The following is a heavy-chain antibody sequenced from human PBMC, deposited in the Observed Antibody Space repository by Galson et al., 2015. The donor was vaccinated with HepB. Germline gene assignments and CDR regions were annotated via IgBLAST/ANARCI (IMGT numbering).Heavy chain of an antibody. CDR3: AKGPFGWLQLNYFDY. CDR1: GFTFSSYG. J-gene: IGHJ4*02. Sequence: SLRLSCAASGFTFSSYGMHWVRQAPGKGLEWVAVISYDGSNKYYADSVKGRFTISRDNSKNTLYLQMNSLRAEDTAVYYCAKGPFGWLQLNYFDYWGQGTLVTVSS. CDR2: ISYDGSNK. D-gene: IGHD5-24*01. V-gene: IGHV3-30*18.